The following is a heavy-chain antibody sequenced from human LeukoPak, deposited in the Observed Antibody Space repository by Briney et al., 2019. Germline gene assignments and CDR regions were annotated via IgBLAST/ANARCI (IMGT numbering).Heavy chain of an antibody. CDR3: ARDHFGSLDS. Sequence: SETLSLACTVSGFSVTTDSYCWGWIRQPPGKGLEWIGYDYCGGNTNYDPSLKRRVTISVDTSKNQFSLTLTSVTAADTAVYFCARDHFGSLDSWGQGILVTVSS. D-gene: IGHD3-10*01. J-gene: IGHJ4*02. CDR1: GFSVTTDSYC. V-gene: IGHV4-61*01. CDR2: DYCGGNT.